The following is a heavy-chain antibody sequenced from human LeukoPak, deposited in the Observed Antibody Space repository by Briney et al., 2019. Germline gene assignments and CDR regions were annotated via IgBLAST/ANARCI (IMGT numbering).Heavy chain of an antibody. Sequence: ASVKVSCKASGYTFTSYGISWVRQAPGQGLEWMGWISAYNGNTNYAQKLQGRVTMTTDTSTSTAYMELRSLRSDDTAVYYCARDRYYGSGSYYQPNDYWGQGTLVTVSS. D-gene: IGHD3-10*01. V-gene: IGHV1-18*01. CDR1: GYTFTSYG. J-gene: IGHJ4*02. CDR2: ISAYNGNT. CDR3: ARDRYYGSGSYYQPNDY.